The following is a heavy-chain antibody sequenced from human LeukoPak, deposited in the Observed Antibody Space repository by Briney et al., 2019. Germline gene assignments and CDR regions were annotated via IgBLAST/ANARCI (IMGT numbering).Heavy chain of an antibody. J-gene: IGHJ6*02. V-gene: IGHV4-31*03. CDR2: IYYSGST. CDR3: ARARQVVRHGMDV. Sequence: SETLSLTCSVSGGSISSAGNYWTWLRHHPGKGLEWIGYIYYSGSTYYNPSLESRATISVDTSKSQFSLKLNSVTAADTAVYYCARARQVVRHGMDVWGQGTTVTVSS. CDR1: GGSISSAGNY. D-gene: IGHD2-15*01.